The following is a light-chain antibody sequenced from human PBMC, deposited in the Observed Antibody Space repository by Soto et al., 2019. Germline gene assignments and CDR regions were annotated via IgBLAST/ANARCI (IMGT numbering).Light chain of an antibody. CDR1: SSDVGGYNY. CDR3: SSYAGSNYVV. CDR2: DVS. J-gene: IGLJ2*01. V-gene: IGLV2-8*01. Sequence: QSALTPPPSASGSPGQSVTISCTGTSSDVGGYNYVSWYQQHPGKAPKLMIYDVSKRPSGVPDRFSGSKSGNTASLTVSGLQAEDEADYYCSSYAGSNYVVFGGGTQLTVL.